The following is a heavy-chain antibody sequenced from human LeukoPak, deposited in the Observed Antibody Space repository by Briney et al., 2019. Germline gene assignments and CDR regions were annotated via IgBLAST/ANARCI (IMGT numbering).Heavy chain of an antibody. D-gene: IGHD2-15*01. J-gene: IGHJ4*02. CDR3: AREGGRDY. V-gene: IGHV4-39*07. CDR1: GGSISSSSYY. Sequence: SETLSLTCTVSGGSISSSSYYWGWIRQPPGKGLEWIGSIYYSGSTYYSPSLKSRVTISVDTSKNQFSLKLSSVTAADTAVYYCAREGGRDYWGQGTLVTVSS. CDR2: IYYSGST.